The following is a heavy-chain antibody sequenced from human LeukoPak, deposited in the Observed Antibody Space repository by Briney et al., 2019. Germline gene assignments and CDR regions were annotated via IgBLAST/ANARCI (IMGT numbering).Heavy chain of an antibody. J-gene: IGHJ6*03. CDR1: GYTFTSYG. Sequence: GASVKVSCKSSGYTFTSYGISWVRQAPGQGLEWMGWISAYNGNTNYAQKLQGRVTMTTDTSTSTAYMELRSLRSDDTAVYYCARGPRYYDSSGYYYIAPYYYYMDVWGKGTAVTVSS. V-gene: IGHV1-18*01. CDR2: ISAYNGNT. D-gene: IGHD3-22*01. CDR3: ARGPRYYDSSGYYYIAPYYYYMDV.